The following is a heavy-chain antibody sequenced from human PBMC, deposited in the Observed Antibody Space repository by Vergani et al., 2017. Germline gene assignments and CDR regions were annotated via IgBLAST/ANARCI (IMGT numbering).Heavy chain of an antibody. CDR2: IYYSGTT. CDR1: GGSISNYY. CDR3: ARLNGYCTNGVCYPLFDS. Sequence: QVQLQESGPGLVKPSETLSLTCTVSGGSISNYYWSWIRQPPGKGLEWIGYIYYSGTTDYNPSLNSRVTRSVDTSKNQFSLKLSSVTAADTAVYYCARLNGYCTNGVCYPLFDSWGQGTLITVSS. D-gene: IGHD2-8*01. J-gene: IGHJ4*02. V-gene: IGHV4-59*01.